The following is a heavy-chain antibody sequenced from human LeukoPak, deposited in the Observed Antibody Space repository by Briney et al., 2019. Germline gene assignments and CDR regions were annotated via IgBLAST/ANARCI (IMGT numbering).Heavy chain of an antibody. Sequence: SQTLPLTCTVSGGSISSGGYYWSWIRQHPGKGLEWIGYIYYSGSTYYNPSLKSRVTISVDTSKNQFSLKLSSVTAADTAVYYCATSEDYGDYYFDYWGQGTLVTVSS. D-gene: IGHD4-17*01. J-gene: IGHJ4*02. V-gene: IGHV4-31*03. CDR3: ATSEDYGDYYFDY. CDR1: GGSISSGGYY. CDR2: IYYSGST.